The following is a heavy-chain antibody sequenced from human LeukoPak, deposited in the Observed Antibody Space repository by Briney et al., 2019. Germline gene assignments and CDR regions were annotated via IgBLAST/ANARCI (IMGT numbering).Heavy chain of an antibody. J-gene: IGHJ4*02. CDR1: GYTFTHHG. Sequence: GASVKVSCKASGYTFTHHGISWVRQAPGQGLEWMGWISCYNGGTIYAQNVQGRVTMTTDASTRTAYIEVRNLRSDDTAMYYCARDPSNGSGYHAHFDSWGQGTLVTVSS. CDR2: ISCYNGGT. CDR3: ARDPSNGSGYHAHFDS. V-gene: IGHV1-18*01. D-gene: IGHD3-22*01.